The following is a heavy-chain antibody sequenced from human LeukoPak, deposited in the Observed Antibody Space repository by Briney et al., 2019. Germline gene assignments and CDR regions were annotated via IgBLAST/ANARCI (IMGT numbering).Heavy chain of an antibody. CDR2: IWYDGSNK. D-gene: IGHD4-17*01. J-gene: IGHJ6*03. CDR3: AKDPTVTSRDYYYYMDV. CDR1: GFTFSSYG. V-gene: IGHV3-33*06. Sequence: GSLRLSCAASGFTFSSYGMHWVRQAPGKGLEWVAVIWYDGSNKYYADSVKGRFTISRDNSKNTLYLQMNSLRAEDTAVYYCAKDPTVTSRDYYYYMDVWGKGTTVTVSS.